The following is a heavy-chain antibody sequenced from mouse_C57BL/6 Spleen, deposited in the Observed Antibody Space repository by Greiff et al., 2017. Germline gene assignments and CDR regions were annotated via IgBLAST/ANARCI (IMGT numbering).Heavy chain of an antibody. CDR2: IYWDDAK. CDR1: GFSLSTSGMG. V-gene: IGHV8-12*01. D-gene: IGHD1-1*01. J-gene: IGHJ4*01. Sequence: QVTLQESGPGILQSSPTLSLTCSFSGFSLSTSGMGVSWIRQPPGKGLEWLAHIYWDDAKRYNPSLKSRLTISKDTSRKQVYLKTTSVYTADTATYYCARRVNYCGSSYGAMDYWGQGTSVTVSS. CDR3: ARRVNYCGSSYGAMDY.